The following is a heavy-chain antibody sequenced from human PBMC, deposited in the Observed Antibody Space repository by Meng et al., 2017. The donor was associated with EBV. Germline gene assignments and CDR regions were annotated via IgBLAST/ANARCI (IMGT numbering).Heavy chain of an antibody. CDR2: INTYSGKA. J-gene: IGHJ4*02. D-gene: IGHD1-1*01. CDR1: GYTFRNYA. CDR3: ARGVEENGSHYPFDS. V-gene: IGHV7-4-1*02. Sequence: HVQLVRSGSEWKRPSASVKVSCKASGYTFRNYAINWMRQVPGQGLEWMGWINTYSGKATFAQGFTGRFVFSLDTPVTTAHLQISGLKTEDSAVYYCARGVEENGSHYPFDSWGQGTLVTVSS.